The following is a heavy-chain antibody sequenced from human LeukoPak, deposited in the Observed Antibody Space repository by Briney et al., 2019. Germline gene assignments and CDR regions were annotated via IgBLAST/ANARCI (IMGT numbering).Heavy chain of an antibody. CDR2: IKQDGSEK. J-gene: IGHJ3*02. D-gene: IGHD2-15*01. CDR1: GFTFSSYW. CDR3: ARDGEWWSRGSDAFDI. V-gene: IGHV3-7*03. Sequence: GRSLRLSCAASGFTFSSYWMSWVRQAPGKGLEWVANIKQDGSEKYYVDSVKGRFTIARDNAKNSLYLQMNSLRAEDTAVYYCARDGEWWSRGSDAFDIWGQGTMVTVSS.